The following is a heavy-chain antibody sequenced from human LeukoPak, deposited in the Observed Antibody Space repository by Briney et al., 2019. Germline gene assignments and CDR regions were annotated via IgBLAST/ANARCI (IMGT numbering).Heavy chain of an antibody. D-gene: IGHD3-10*01. Sequence: ASVKVSFKGSGYTFTCYYMHWVWQPPGQGLGWMGWININSGGTNYAQKFHGWVTITRDASISTAYMELSRLRSDDTAVYYCARGGYYGSHIDKWLDPWGQGTLVTVSS. CDR1: GYTFTCYY. CDR3: ARGGYYGSHIDKWLDP. CDR2: ININSGGT. V-gene: IGHV1-2*04. J-gene: IGHJ5*02.